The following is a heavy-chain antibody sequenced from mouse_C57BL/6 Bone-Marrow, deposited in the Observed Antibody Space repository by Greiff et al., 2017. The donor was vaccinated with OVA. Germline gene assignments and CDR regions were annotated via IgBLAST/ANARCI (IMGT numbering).Heavy chain of an antibody. V-gene: IGHV1-82*01. Sequence: VQLQESGPELVKPGASVKISCKASGYAFSSSWMNWVKQRPGKGLEWIGRIYPGDGDTNYNGKFKGKAKLTADKSSSTAYMQLSSLTSEDSAVYFCARWDGYYGGYFDYWGQGTTLTVSS. J-gene: IGHJ2*01. CDR3: ARWDGYYGGYFDY. CDR1: GYAFSSSW. D-gene: IGHD2-3*01. CDR2: IYPGDGDT.